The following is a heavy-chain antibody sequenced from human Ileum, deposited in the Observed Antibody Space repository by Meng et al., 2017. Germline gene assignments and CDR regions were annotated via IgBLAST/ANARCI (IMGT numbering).Heavy chain of an antibody. V-gene: IGHV4-4*02. J-gene: IGHJ4*02. D-gene: IGHD5-24*01. Sequence: QVSLQESGPGLGKPSGTLSLTCAVSGGSISTSHWWSWLRQSPGQGLEWIGEIYHTGSTTYNPSLESRVTVSVDKSNNQFSLRLTSATAADTAVYYCARVSQRDGYNSANFDYWGQGALVTVSS. CDR1: GGSISTSHW. CDR3: ARVSQRDGYNSANFDY. CDR2: IYHTGST.